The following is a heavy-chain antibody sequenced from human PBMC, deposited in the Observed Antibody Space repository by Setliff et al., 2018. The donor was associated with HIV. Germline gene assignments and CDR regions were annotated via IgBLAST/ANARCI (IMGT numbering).Heavy chain of an antibody. CDR2: LYYSGST. Sequence: SETLSLTCAVSGGSISGSHWNWIRQSPGGGLEWIGYLYYSGSTNYNPSFKRRVTISIDESRESFSLTLTSVTAADTAMFYRTKGRLGQADYWGQGIRVTVSS. V-gene: IGHV4-59*01. CDR1: GGSISGSH. CDR3: TKGRLGQADY. J-gene: IGHJ4*02. D-gene: IGHD3-10*01.